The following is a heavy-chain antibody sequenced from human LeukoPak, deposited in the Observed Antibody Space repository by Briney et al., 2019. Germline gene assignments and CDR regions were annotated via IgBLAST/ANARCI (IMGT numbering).Heavy chain of an antibody. CDR3: ARVGNGHFDY. D-gene: IGHD2-8*01. Sequence: SETLSLTCIVAGGAISSYYWSWIRQPPGKRLEWIGYVYYSGNTNYNPSLKSRVTISIDTSKNQFSLKLSSVTAADTAVYYCARVGNGHFDYWGQGTLVTVSS. V-gene: IGHV4-59*01. J-gene: IGHJ4*02. CDR2: VYYSGNT. CDR1: GGAISSYY.